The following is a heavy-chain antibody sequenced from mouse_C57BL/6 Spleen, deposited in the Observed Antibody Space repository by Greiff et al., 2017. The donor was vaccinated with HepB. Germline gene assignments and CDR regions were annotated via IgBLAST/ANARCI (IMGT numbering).Heavy chain of an antibody. Sequence: EVQGVESGTVLARPGASVKMSCKTSGYTFTSYWMHWVKQRPGQGLEWIGAIYPGNSDTSYNQKFKGKAKLTAVTSASTAYMELSSLTNEDSAVYYCTRYPYGSSLYYYAMDYWGQGTSVTVSS. J-gene: IGHJ4*01. V-gene: IGHV1-5*01. CDR2: IYPGNSDT. CDR1: GYTFTSYW. D-gene: IGHD1-1*01. CDR3: TRYPYGSSLYYYAMDY.